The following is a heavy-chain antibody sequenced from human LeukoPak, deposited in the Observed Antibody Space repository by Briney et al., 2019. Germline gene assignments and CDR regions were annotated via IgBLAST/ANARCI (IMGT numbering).Heavy chain of an antibody. V-gene: IGHV3-23*01. CDR3: AKGGVVVPAAPFDY. J-gene: IGHJ4*02. Sequence: GGSLRLSCAASGFTFSSYAMSWVRQAPGKGLEWVSAISGSGGSTYYADSVKGRFTISRDNSKNTLYLQMNSRRAEDTAVYYCAKGGVVVPAAPFDYWGQGTLVTVSS. CDR2: ISGSGGST. D-gene: IGHD2-2*01. CDR1: GFTFSSYA.